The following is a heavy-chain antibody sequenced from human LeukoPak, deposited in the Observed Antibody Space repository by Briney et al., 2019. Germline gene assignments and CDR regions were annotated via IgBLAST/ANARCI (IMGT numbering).Heavy chain of an antibody. V-gene: IGHV4-34*01. D-gene: IGHD6-13*01. J-gene: IGHJ1*01. CDR1: GGSFSGYY. CDR3: ARKRGGYSSSWSSEH. Sequence: PSETLSLTCAVYGGSFSGYYWSWIRQPPGKGLEWIGEINHSGSTNYNPSLKSRVTISVDTSKNQFSLKLSSVTAADTAVYYCARKRGGYSSSWSSEHWGQGTLVTVSS. CDR2: INHSGST.